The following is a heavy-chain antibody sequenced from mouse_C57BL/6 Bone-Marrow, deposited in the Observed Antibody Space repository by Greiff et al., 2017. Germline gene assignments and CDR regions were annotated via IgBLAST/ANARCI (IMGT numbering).Heavy chain of an antibody. J-gene: IGHJ3*01. V-gene: IGHV1-64*01. CDR1: GYTFTSYW. D-gene: IGHD2-1*01. CDR2: IHPNSGST. Sequence: VQLQQPGAELVKPGASVKLSCKASGYTFTSYWMHWVQQRPGQGLEWIGMIHPNSGSTNYNEKFKSKATLTVDKSSSAAYMQLSSLTSEDSAVYYWARKDCNYPAWFAYWGQGTLVTVSA. CDR3: ARKDCNYPAWFAY.